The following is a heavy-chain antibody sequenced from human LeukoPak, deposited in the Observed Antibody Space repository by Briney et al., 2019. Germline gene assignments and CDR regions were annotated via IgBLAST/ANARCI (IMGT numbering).Heavy chain of an antibody. CDR2: IYHSGST. CDR3: ASGGGNPRYYFDY. D-gene: IGHD4-23*01. CDR1: GGSISSGGYS. V-gene: IGHV4-30-2*01. J-gene: IGHJ4*02. Sequence: SETLSLTCAVPGGSISSGGYSWSWIRQPPGKCLEWIGYIYHSGSTYYNPSLKSRVTISVDRYKNQFSLKLSSVTAADTAVYYCASGGGNPRYYFDYWGQGTLVTVSS.